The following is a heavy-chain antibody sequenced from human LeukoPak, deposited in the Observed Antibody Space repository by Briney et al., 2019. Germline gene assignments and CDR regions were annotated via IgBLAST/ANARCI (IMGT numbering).Heavy chain of an antibody. V-gene: IGHV1-46*01. CDR3: ARGGCSGGSCYRFDY. CDR2: INPSGGST. J-gene: IGHJ4*02. CDR1: GYTFTSYY. D-gene: IGHD2-15*01. Sequence: ASVKVSCKASGYTFTSYYMHWVRQAPGQGLEWMGIINPSGGSTSYAQKFQGRVTMTRDMSTSTVYMELSSLRSEDTAVYYCARGGCSGGSCYRFDYWGQGTLVTVSS.